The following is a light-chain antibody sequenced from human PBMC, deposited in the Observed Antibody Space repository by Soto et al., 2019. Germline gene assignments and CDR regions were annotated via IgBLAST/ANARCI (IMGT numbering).Light chain of an antibody. CDR3: MQATPWPYT. V-gene: IGKV2-30*01. CDR2: KVS. Sequence: DVVMTQSPLSLPVTLGQPASIFCRSSQSLLTRDGNIYLSWFHQRPGQSPRRLIYKVSDRDSGVPDRFSGSGSGTEFALRISRVEAADVGVYFCMQATPWPYTFGQGTKLEI. J-gene: IGKJ2*01. CDR1: QSLLTRDGNIY.